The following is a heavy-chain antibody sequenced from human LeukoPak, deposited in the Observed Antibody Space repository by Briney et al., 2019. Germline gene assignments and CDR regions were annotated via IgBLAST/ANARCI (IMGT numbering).Heavy chain of an antibody. CDR2: ISGSGDST. CDR1: GLTISNYG. V-gene: IGHV3-23*01. CDR3: AKDYNRAYYYGSGFDY. Sequence: GETLRLSCAASGLTISNYGMNWVRQAPGKGLEWVSAISGSGDSTYYAGSVKGRFTISRDNSKNTLYLQMNSLRAEDTAVYYCAKDYNRAYYYGSGFDYWGQGTLVTVSS. D-gene: IGHD3-10*01. J-gene: IGHJ4*02.